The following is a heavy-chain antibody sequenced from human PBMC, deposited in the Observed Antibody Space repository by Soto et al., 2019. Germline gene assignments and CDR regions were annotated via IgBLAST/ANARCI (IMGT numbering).Heavy chain of an antibody. CDR3: AAETKSYFYGMDV. CDR2: ISYVGSNK. Sequence: AESLRLSCAASGLTFSTCSMNWLRQAPGRGLEWVALISYVGSNKYSLDPVKVRFTISRDNSKNTLDLQMNSLREEDTAVYYCAAETKSYFYGMDVWGQGTTVTVSS. CDR1: GLTFSTCS. J-gene: IGHJ6*02. V-gene: IGHV3-30*03.